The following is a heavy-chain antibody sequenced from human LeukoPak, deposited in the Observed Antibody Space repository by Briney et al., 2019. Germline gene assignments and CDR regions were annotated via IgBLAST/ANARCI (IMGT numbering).Heavy chain of an antibody. CDR2: ISGSGGST. V-gene: IGHV3-23*01. J-gene: IGHJ6*02. CDR1: GFTFSSYA. Sequence: GGSLRLSCAASGFTFSSYAMSWVRQAPGEGLEWVSAISGSGGSTYYADSVKGRFTISRDNSKNTLYLQMNSLRAEDTAVYYCARDPQGSYGSGSYHPYGMDVWGQGTTVTVSS. CDR3: ARDPQGSYGSGSYHPYGMDV. D-gene: IGHD3-10*01.